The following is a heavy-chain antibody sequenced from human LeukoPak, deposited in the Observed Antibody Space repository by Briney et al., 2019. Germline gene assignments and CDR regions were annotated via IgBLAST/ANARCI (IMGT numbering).Heavy chain of an antibody. CDR2: ISSSSSIV. Sequence: GGSLRLSCAASGFTFSSYRMNWVRQAPGKGLECVSYISSSSSIVYYADSVMGRFTISRDNAKNSLYLQMNSLRAEDTAVYYCARDWDSDYVTRSLDYWGQGTLVTVSS. V-gene: IGHV3-48*04. D-gene: IGHD5-12*01. J-gene: IGHJ4*02. CDR1: GFTFSSYR. CDR3: ARDWDSDYVTRSLDY.